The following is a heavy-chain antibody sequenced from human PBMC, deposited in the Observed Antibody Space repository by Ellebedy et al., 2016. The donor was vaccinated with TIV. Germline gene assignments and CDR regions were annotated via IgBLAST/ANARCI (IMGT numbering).Heavy chain of an antibody. CDR1: GFTFSSYA. Sequence: GESLKISXAASGFTFSSYAMSWVRQAPGKGLEWVSAISGSGGSTYYADSVKGRFTISRDNSKNTLYLQMNSLRAEDTAVYYCAKDMKQDCGGDCYPDYWGQGTLVTVSS. CDR3: AKDMKQDCGGDCYPDY. V-gene: IGHV3-23*01. J-gene: IGHJ4*02. CDR2: ISGSGGST. D-gene: IGHD2-21*01.